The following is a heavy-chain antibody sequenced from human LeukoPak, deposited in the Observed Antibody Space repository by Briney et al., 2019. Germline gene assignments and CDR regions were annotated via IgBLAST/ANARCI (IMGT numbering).Heavy chain of an antibody. V-gene: IGHV4-34*01. Sequence: SETLSLTCAVYGGSFSGYSWSWIRQPPGKGLEWIGELNHSGSTNYNPSLNTRVTISVDTSKNQFSLKLSAVTAADTAVYYWARVGGTYAFDIWHQSTMVTVSS. CDR1: GGSFSGYS. D-gene: IGHD2-15*01. CDR2: LNHSGST. CDR3: ARVGGTYAFDI. J-gene: IGHJ3*02.